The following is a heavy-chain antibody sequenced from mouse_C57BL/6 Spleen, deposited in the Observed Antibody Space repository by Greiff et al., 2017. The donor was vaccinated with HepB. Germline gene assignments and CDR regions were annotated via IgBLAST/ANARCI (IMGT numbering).Heavy chain of an antibody. V-gene: IGHV1-82*01. CDR2: IYPGDGDT. D-gene: IGHD1-1*01. CDR3: ARGITTVVAYYFDY. J-gene: IGHJ2*01. Sequence: QVQLQQSGLELVKPGASVKISCKASGYAFSSSSMNGVKQRPGKGLEWIGRIYPGDGDTNYNGKLKGKATLTADKSSSTAYMQLSSLTSEDSAVYFCARGITTVVAYYFDYWGQGTTLTVSS. CDR1: GYAFSSSS.